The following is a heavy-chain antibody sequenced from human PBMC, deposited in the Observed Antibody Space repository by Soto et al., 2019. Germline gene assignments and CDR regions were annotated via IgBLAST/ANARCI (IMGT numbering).Heavy chain of an antibody. Sequence: SVKASSKASCYTFTSYGMSWLPQAPEQGLEGMGWISAYNGNTNYSQKLQGRVTMTTDTSTSTAYMELRSLRSDDTAVYYRERDPALGYYYYMEVRRKGTTVTVSS. CDR2: ISAYNGNT. V-gene: IGHV1-18*01. J-gene: IGHJ6*03. CDR1: CYTFTSYG. D-gene: IGHD7-27*01. CDR3: ERDPALGYYYYMEV.